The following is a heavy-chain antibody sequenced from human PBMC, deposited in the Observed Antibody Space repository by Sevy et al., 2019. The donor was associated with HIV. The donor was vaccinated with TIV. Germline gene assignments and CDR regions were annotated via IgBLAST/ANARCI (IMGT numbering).Heavy chain of an antibody. J-gene: IGHJ5*02. CDR3: ARDQHDYAGNVRTGWFDP. V-gene: IGHV3-30-3*01. CDR2: IIYDGSMK. Sequence: GGSLRLSCAASGFTFSSYTMHWVRQAPGKGLEWVANIIYDGSMKYYADSVKGLFTISRDNSKNTLYLQMNSLSAEDTAVYYCARDQHDYAGNVRTGWFDPWGQGILVTVSS. CDR1: GFTFSSYT. D-gene: IGHD4-17*01.